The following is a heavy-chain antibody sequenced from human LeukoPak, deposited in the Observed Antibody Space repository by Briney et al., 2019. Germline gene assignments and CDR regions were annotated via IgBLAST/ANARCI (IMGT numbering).Heavy chain of an antibody. D-gene: IGHD2-15*01. CDR3: AREDCSGGSCEYYYYYMDV. J-gene: IGHJ6*03. Sequence: GGSLRLSCAASGFSFSSYSMNWVRQAPGKGLEWVSYISRSSTTIYYADSVKGRFTISRDNAKNSLYLQMNSLRAEDTALYYCAREDCSGGSCEYYYYYMDVWGKGTTVTVSS. CDR2: ISRSSTTI. V-gene: IGHV3-48*04. CDR1: GFSFSSYS.